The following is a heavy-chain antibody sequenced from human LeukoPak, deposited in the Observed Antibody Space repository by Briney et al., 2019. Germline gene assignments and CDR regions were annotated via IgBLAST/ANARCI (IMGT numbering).Heavy chain of an antibody. Sequence: GGSLRLSCEASGFTFSSYTIHWVRQAPGKGLEWVSTISSGSSFMYYADSMTGQFTISRGNAKNSLFLQMNSLRAEDTAVYYCAKDDGSGSYYYFDYWGQGTLVTVSS. V-gene: IGHV3-21*04. CDR1: GFTFSSYT. D-gene: IGHD1-26*01. CDR3: AKDDGSGSYYYFDY. J-gene: IGHJ4*02. CDR2: ISSGSSFM.